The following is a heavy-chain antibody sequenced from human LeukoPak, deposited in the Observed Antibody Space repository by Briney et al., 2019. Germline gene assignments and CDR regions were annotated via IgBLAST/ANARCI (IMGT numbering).Heavy chain of an antibody. D-gene: IGHD2-15*01. CDR3: ARDRYCSGGSCYFLQH. Sequence: ASVKVSCKASGYTFTGYYMHWVRQAPGQGLEWMGWINPNSGGTNYAQKLQGRVTMTRDASISTAYMELSRLRSDDTAVYYCARDRYCSGGSCYFLQHWGQGTLVTVSS. V-gene: IGHV1-2*02. CDR1: GYTFTGYY. J-gene: IGHJ1*01. CDR2: INPNSGGT.